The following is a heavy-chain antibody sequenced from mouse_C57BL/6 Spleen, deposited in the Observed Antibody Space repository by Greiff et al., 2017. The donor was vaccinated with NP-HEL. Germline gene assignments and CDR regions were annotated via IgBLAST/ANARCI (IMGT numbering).Heavy chain of an antibody. J-gene: IGHJ2*01. D-gene: IGHD1-1*01. CDR1: GYTFTDYY. V-gene: IGHV1-26*01. CDR2: IDPYNGGT. Sequence: VQLQQPGPELVKPGASVKISCKASGYTFTDYYMNWVKQSHGQSLEWIGEIDPYNGGTSYNQKFKGKATLTVDKSSSTAYMELSSLTSEDSAVYYCASNYYDSGPDYWGQGTTLTVSS. CDR3: ASNYYDSGPDY.